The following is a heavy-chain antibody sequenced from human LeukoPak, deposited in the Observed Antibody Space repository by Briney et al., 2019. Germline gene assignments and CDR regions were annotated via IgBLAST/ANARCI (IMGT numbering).Heavy chain of an antibody. CDR2: ISTSSSYI. V-gene: IGHV3-21*01. CDR1: GFTFSSYR. CDR3: VRNRYGYGSGGYSPEHFHH. J-gene: IGHJ1*01. D-gene: IGHD2-15*01. Sequence: PGGSLRLSCAASGFTFSSYRMSWVRQAPGKGLEWVASISTSSSYIFYADSVKGRFTISRDNPKKSMYLQINSLRAEDTAVYFCVRNRYGYGSGGYSPEHFHHWGQGTLVTVSS.